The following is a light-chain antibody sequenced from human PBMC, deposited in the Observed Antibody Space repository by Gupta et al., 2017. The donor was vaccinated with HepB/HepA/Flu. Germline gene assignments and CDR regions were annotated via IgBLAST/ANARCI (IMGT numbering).Light chain of an antibody. V-gene: IGKV3-15*01. CDR3: QQYNNWTPLT. CDR1: QSVSSY. J-gene: IGKJ4*01. Sequence: EIVMTQSPATLSVSPGERATLSCRASQSVSSYLAWYQQKPGQAPRLLIYGASTRATGIPARFSGSGSGTEFTLTISSLQSEDFAVYYCQQYNNWTPLTFGGGTKVEIK. CDR2: GAS.